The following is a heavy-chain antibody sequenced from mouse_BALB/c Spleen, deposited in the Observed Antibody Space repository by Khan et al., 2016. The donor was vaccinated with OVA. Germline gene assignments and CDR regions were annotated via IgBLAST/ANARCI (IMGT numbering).Heavy chain of an antibody. CDR1: GFTFSRFG. CDR2: ISSGSSSI. CDR3: ARDSNFDY. V-gene: IGHV5-17*02. J-gene: IGHJ2*01. Sequence: EVQRVESGGGLVQPGGSRKLSCAASGFTFSRFGMHWVRQAPEKGLEWVAYISSGSSSIYYADTVQGRFTISRDNPKNTLFLQMTSLRSEDTAMYYCARDSNFDYWGQGTTLTVSS.